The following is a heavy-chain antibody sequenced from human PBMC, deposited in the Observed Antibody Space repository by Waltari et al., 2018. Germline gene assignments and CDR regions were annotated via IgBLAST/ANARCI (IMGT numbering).Heavy chain of an antibody. CDR1: GGSISSSSYY. CDR2: IYYSGST. Sequence: QLQLQESGPGLVKPSETLSLTCTVSGGSISSSSYYWGWIRQPPGKGLEWIGSIYYSGSTYYNPSLKSRVTISVDTSKNQFSLKLSSVTAADTAVYYCARGRITIFGVVIPAPFDYWGQGTLVTVSS. J-gene: IGHJ4*02. CDR3: ARGRITIFGVVIPAPFDY. D-gene: IGHD3-3*01. V-gene: IGHV4-39*07.